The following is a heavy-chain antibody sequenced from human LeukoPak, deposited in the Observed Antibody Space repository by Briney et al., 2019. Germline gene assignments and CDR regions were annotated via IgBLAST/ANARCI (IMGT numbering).Heavy chain of an antibody. CDR1: GFTFSSYA. CDR2: ISGSGGST. CDR3: AKDLYSSSSHDKFDP. V-gene: IGHV3-23*01. J-gene: IGHJ5*02. Sequence: GGPLRLSCAASGFTFSSYAMSWVRQAPGKGLEWVSAISGSGGSTYFADSVKGRFTISRDNSKNTLYLQMNSLRAEDTAVYYCAKDLYSSSSHDKFDPWGQGTLVTVSS. D-gene: IGHD6-6*01.